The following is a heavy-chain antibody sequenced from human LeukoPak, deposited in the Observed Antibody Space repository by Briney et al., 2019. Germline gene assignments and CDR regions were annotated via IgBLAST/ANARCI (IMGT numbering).Heavy chain of an antibody. J-gene: IGHJ6*03. CDR3: AKDSIFGTIYYYYMDV. D-gene: IGHD3-3*01. CDR2: IRYDGSNK. V-gene: IGHV3-30*02. Sequence: GGSLRLSCAASGFTFSSYGMHWVRQAPGKGLEWVAFIRYDGSNKYYADSVKGRFTISRDNSKNTLYLQMNSLRAEDTAVYYCAKDSIFGTIYYYYMDVWGKGTTVTVSS. CDR1: GFTFSSYG.